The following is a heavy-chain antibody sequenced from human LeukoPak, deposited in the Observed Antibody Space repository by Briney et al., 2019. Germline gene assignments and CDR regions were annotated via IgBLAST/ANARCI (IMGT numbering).Heavy chain of an antibody. CDR3: ARDLRTNLDY. V-gene: IGHV3-66*02. CDR2: IYSGGST. J-gene: IGHJ4*02. D-gene: IGHD1-14*01. CDR1: GFTFSSYA. Sequence: GGSLRLSCAASGFTFSSYAMHWVRQAPGKGLEWASVIYSGGSTYYADSVKGRFTISRDNSKNTLYLQMNSLRAEDTAVYYCARDLRTNLDYWGQGTLVTVSS.